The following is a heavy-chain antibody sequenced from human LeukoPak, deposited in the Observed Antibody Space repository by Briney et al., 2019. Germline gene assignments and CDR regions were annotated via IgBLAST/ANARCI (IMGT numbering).Heavy chain of an antibody. J-gene: IGHJ4*02. Sequence: GGSLRLSCAASGFTFDDYAMHWVRQAPGKGLEWVSLISWDGGSTYYADSVKGRFTISRDNSKNSLYLQMNSLRAEDTALYYCAKDIIRGMGDTAMVALTGFDYWGQGTLVTVSS. V-gene: IGHV3-43D*03. D-gene: IGHD5-18*01. CDR2: ISWDGGST. CDR3: AKDIIRGMGDTAMVALTGFDY. CDR1: GFTFDDYA.